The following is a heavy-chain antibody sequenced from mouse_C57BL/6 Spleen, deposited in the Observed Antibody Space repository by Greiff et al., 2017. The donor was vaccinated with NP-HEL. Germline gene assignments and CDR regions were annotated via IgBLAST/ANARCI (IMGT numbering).Heavy chain of an antibody. CDR2: IYPGDGDT. J-gene: IGHJ4*01. D-gene: IGHD1-1*01. V-gene: IGHV1-80*01. Sequence: VQLQQSGAELVKPGASVKISCKASGYAFSSYWMNWVKQRPGKGLEWIGQIYPGDGDTNYNGKFKGKATLTADKSSSTAYMQLSSLTSEDSAVYFCARKLRDYYAMDYWGQGTSVTVSS. CDR1: GYAFSSYW. CDR3: ARKLRDYYAMDY.